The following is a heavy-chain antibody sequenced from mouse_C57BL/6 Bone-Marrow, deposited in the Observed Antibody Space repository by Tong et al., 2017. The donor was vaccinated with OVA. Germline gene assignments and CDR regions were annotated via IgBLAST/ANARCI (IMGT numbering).Heavy chain of an antibody. CDR2: INSDGGST. CDR3: ASRGYFDY. V-gene: IGHV5-2*01. Sequence: EVQLQESGGGLVQPGGSRKLSCAASGFTFSSYAMSWVRKTPEKRLELVAAINSDGGSTYYPDTMERRFIISRDNTKKTLYLQMSSLRSEDTALYYCASRGYFDYWGQGTTLTVSS. CDR1: GFTFSSYA. J-gene: IGHJ2*01.